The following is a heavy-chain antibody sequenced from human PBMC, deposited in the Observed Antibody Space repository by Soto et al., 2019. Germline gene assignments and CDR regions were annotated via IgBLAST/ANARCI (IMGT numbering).Heavy chain of an antibody. CDR1: GFTFDDYA. D-gene: IGHD4-17*01. V-gene: IGHV3-9*01. J-gene: IGHJ4*02. Sequence: GGSLRLSCAASGFTFDDYAMHWVRQAPGKGLEWVSGISWNSGSIGYADSVKGRFTISRDNAKNSLYLQMNSLRAEDTALYYCAKDIPRDYGDHQAYIFDYWGQGTLVTVSS. CDR3: AKDIPRDYGDHQAYIFDY. CDR2: ISWNSGSI.